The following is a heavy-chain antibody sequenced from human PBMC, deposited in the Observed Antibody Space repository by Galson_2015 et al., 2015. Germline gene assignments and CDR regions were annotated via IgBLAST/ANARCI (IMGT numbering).Heavy chain of an antibody. CDR2: TYYRSKWYN. CDR1: GDSVSSHSVA. Sequence: CAISGDSVSSHSVAWDWIRQSPSRGLAWLGRTYYRSKWYNDYAISVKSRITINPDTSRNHFSLQLNSVTPEDTAVYYCARGLHTAFDIWGHGTLVPASS. J-gene: IGHJ3*02. D-gene: IGHD2-2*02. V-gene: IGHV6-1*01. CDR3: ARGLHTAFDI.